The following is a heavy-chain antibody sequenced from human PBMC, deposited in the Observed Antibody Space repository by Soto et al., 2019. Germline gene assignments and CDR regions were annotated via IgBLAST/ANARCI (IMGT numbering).Heavy chain of an antibody. J-gene: IGHJ4*02. CDR2: ISYDGSNK. CDR3: ARDPPYSGGWYGIDY. V-gene: IGHV3-30-3*01. CDR1: GFTFSSYA. D-gene: IGHD6-19*01. Sequence: GGSLRLSCAASGFTFSSYAMHWVRQAPGKGLEWVAVISYDGSNKYYADSVKGRFTISRDNSKNTLYLQMNSLRAEDTAVYYCARDPPYSGGWYGIDYWGQGTLVTVSS.